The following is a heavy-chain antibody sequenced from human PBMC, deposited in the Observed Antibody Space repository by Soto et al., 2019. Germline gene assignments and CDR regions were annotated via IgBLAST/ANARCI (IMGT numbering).Heavy chain of an antibody. V-gene: IGHV3-21*01. CDR3: ARDPFSSARMDV. CDR1: GFNFNTYT. CDR2: ISSGSSYI. Sequence: EVQLVESGGGLVKPGGSLRLSCAASGFNFNTYTMNWVRQAPGKGLEWVSSISSGSSYIYNAASVKGRFTISRDNAQNSLYLQMNSLRAEDTAVYYCARDPFSSARMDVWGQGTTVTVSS. D-gene: IGHD3-10*01. J-gene: IGHJ6*02.